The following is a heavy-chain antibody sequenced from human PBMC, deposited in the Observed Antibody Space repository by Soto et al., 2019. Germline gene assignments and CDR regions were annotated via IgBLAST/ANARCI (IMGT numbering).Heavy chain of an antibody. V-gene: IGHV1-18*01. Sequence: GVSAKVSCKASGYTFTSYGISWVRQAHGQGIEWMGWISAYNGNTNYAQKLQGRVTMTTDTSTSTAYMELRSLRSDDTAVYYCARLGYYDSSGYYLGDAFDIWGQGTMVTVSS. D-gene: IGHD3-22*01. CDR3: ARLGYYDSSGYYLGDAFDI. J-gene: IGHJ3*02. CDR1: GYTFTSYG. CDR2: ISAYNGNT.